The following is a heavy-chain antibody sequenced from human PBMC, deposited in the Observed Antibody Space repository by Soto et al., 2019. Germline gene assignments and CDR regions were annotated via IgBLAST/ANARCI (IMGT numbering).Heavy chain of an antibody. Sequence: SETLSLTCTVSGGSISSYYWSWIRQPPGKGLEWIGYIYYSGSTYYNPSLKSRVTISVDTSKNQFSLKLSSVTAADTAVYYCARAVLNSGYDLSFGMDVWGQGTTVTVSS. CDR2: IYYSGST. CDR3: ARAVLNSGYDLSFGMDV. J-gene: IGHJ6*02. CDR1: GGSISSYY. D-gene: IGHD5-12*01. V-gene: IGHV4-59*08.